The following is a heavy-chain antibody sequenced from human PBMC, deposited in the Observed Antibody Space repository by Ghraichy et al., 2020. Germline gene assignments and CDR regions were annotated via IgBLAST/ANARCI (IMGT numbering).Heavy chain of an antibody. CDR1: GFTFSSHW. J-gene: IGHJ4*02. CDR2: IKQDGSGK. V-gene: IGHV3-7*01. CDR3: ASYSDAWYAAS. D-gene: IGHD6-19*01. Sequence: GGSLRLSCAASGFTFSSHWMTWVRQTPGKGLEWVANIKQDGSGKYYVDSVKGRFTISRDNAKNSLYLQMNSLRAEDTAVYYCASYSDAWYAASWGQGTLMTVSS.